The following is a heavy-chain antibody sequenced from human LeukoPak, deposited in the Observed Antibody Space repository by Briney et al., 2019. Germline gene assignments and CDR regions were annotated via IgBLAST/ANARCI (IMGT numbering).Heavy chain of an antibody. CDR1: GFIFSTYS. V-gene: IGHV3-21*06. Sequence: GGSLRLSCATSGFIFSTYSLNWVRQAPGKGLEWVSSITGSSNFIYCADSVKGRFTISRDNAKNSLFLQMNSLRAEDTAMYYCARSEDYCSGGSCYAHWGQGILVTVSS. CDR2: ITGSSNFI. J-gene: IGHJ4*02. CDR3: ARSEDYCSGGSCYAH. D-gene: IGHD2-15*01.